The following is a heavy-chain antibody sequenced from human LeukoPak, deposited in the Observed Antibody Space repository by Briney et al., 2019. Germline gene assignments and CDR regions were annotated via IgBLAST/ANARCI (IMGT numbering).Heavy chain of an antibody. D-gene: IGHD1-26*01. CDR1: GFTFSSYA. CDR2: ISGSGGST. V-gene: IGHV3-23*01. J-gene: IGHJ4*02. Sequence: GGSLRLSCAASGFTFSSYAMSWVRQAPGKGLEWVTAISGSGGSTYYADSVKGRFAISRDNSKNTLYLQMNSLRAEDTAVYYCAKAPPYSGSPPFDYWGQGTLVTVSS. CDR3: AKAPPYSGSPPFDY.